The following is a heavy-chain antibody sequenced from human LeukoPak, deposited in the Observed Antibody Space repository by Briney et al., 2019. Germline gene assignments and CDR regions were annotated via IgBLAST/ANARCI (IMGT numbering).Heavy chain of an antibody. Sequence: SETLSLTCTVSGYSISSGYYWGWIRQPPGKGLEWIGSIYHSGSTYYNPSLKSRVTISVDTSKNQFSLKLSSVTAADTAVYYCAKDDGHSWIVGTYYYMDVWGKGTTVTVSS. CDR1: GYSISSGYY. D-gene: IGHD3-22*01. V-gene: IGHV4-38-2*02. CDR2: IYHSGST. CDR3: AKDDGHSWIVGTYYYMDV. J-gene: IGHJ6*03.